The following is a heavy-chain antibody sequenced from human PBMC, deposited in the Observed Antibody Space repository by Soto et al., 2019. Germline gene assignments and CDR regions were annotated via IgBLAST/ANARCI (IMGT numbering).Heavy chain of an antibody. CDR2: IYYSGST. V-gene: IGHV4-30-4*01. J-gene: IGHJ5*02. D-gene: IGHD6-13*01. Sequence: PSETLSLTCTVSGGSISSGDYYWSWIRQPPGKGLEWIGYIYYSGSTYYNPSLKSRVTISVDTSKNQFSLKLSSVTAADTAVYYCARGIAAAGTQRWFDPWGQGTLVTVSS. CDR1: GGSISSGDYY. CDR3: ARGIAAAGTQRWFDP.